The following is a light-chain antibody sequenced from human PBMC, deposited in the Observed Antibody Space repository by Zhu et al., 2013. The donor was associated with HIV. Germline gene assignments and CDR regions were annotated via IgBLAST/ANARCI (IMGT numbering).Light chain of an antibody. CDR3: QQSFSSPRLT. CDR2: GAS. V-gene: IGKV3-20*01. CDR1: QSVSSSY. J-gene: IGKJ4*01. Sequence: EIVLTQSPGTLSLSPGERATLSCRASQSVSSSYLAWYQQKPGQAPRLLIYGASSRATGIPDRFSGSRSGTEFTLSISSLQPEDCATYFCQQSFSSPRLTFGGGTKVEIK.